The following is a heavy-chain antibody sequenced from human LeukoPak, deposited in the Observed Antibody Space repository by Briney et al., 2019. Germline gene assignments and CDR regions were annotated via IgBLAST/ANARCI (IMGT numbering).Heavy chain of an antibody. D-gene: IGHD3-10*01. CDR1: GFTFSSYA. CDR2: ISGSGGST. J-gene: IGHJ6*02. Sequence: GASLGLSCAASGFTFSSYAMSWVRQAPGKGLEWVSAISGSGGSTYYADSVKGRFTISRDNSKNTLYLQMNSLRAEDTAVYYCTKDAGARIDYYYGMDVWGQGTTVTVSS. V-gene: IGHV3-23*01. CDR3: TKDAGARIDYYYGMDV.